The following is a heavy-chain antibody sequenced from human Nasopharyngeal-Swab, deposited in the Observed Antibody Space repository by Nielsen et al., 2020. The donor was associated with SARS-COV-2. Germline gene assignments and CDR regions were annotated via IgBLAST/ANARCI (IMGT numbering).Heavy chain of an antibody. CDR2: IYYSGST. J-gene: IGHJ3*02. D-gene: IGHD3-22*01. V-gene: IGHV4-31*02. CDR3: ARATMIVVVIGAFDI. Sequence: RLAPGKGLEWIGYIYYSGSTYYNPSLKSRVTISVDTSKNQFSLKLSSVTAADTAVYYCARATMIVVVIGAFDIWGQGTMVTVSS.